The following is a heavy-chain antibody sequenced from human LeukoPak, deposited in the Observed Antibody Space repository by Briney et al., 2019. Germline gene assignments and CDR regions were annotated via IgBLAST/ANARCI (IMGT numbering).Heavy chain of an antibody. CDR2: IFCGGTT. J-gene: IGHJ4*02. Sequence: GGSLRLSCADSGFTVSNNYMSWIRQAPGKGLEWVSVIFCGGTTTYGVSVMGRFTITRGDSKNTVDLQMNSMMTDVTAADYCARFRITGAIVYWGQGTLVSASS. CDR3: ARFRITGAIVY. D-gene: IGHD1-20*01. V-gene: IGHV3-66*01. CDR1: GFTVSNNY.